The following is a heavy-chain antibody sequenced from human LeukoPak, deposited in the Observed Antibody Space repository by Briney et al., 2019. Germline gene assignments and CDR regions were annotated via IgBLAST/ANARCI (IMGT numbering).Heavy chain of an antibody. J-gene: IGHJ5*02. CDR2: MYYRGST. V-gene: IGHV4-59*08. CDR3: ARLVWSGYPDWFDP. D-gene: IGHD3-3*01. CDR1: GGSISNYY. Sequence: SETLSLTCTVSGGSISNYYWSWIRQPPGKGLEWIGYMYYRGSTKYNPFLKSRVTISVDTSNNQFSLRLTSVTAADTAVYYCARLVWSGYPDWFDPWGQGTLVTVSS.